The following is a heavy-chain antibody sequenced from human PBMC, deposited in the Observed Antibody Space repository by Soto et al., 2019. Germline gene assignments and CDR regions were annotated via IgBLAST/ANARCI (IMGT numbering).Heavy chain of an antibody. CDR1: GYTLTELS. CDR3: ATPQNYGDSSWNYFDY. Sequence: ASVKVSCKVSGYTLTELSMHWVRQAPGKGLEWMGGFDPEDGETVYAQKFQGRVTMTEDTSTDTAYMELSSLRSKDTAVYYCATPQNYGDSSWNYFDYWGQGTLVTVSS. D-gene: IGHD6-19*01. J-gene: IGHJ4*02. V-gene: IGHV1-24*01. CDR2: FDPEDGET.